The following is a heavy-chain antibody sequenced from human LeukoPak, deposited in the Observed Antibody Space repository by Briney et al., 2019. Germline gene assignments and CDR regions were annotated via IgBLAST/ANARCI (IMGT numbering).Heavy chain of an antibody. Sequence: SATLSLTCTVSGVSISSYYWSWIRPPPGKGLEWIGYIYYSGSTNYNPSLKSRVTISVDTSKNQFSLKLSSVTAADTAVYYCARGGKMYSSSWYASNYYGMDVWGQGTTVTVSS. D-gene: IGHD6-13*01. CDR1: GVSISSYY. CDR2: IYYSGST. V-gene: IGHV4-59*01. CDR3: ARGGKMYSSSWYASNYYGMDV. J-gene: IGHJ6*02.